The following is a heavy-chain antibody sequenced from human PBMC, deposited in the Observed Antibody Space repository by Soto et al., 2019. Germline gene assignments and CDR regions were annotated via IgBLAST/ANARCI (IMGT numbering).Heavy chain of an antibody. J-gene: IGHJ6*03. D-gene: IGHD2-8*01. CDR1: GFTFSNAW. CDR3: AKDRPRAMNVLMVYAIRDYYYYMDV. Sequence: GGSLRLSCAASGFTFSNAWMNWVRQAPGKGLEWVGRIKSKTDGGTTDYAAPVKGRFTISRDNSKNTLYLQMNSLRAEDTAVYYCAKDRPRAMNVLMVYAIRDYYYYMDVWGKGTTVTVSS. CDR2: IKSKTDGGTT. V-gene: IGHV3-15*07.